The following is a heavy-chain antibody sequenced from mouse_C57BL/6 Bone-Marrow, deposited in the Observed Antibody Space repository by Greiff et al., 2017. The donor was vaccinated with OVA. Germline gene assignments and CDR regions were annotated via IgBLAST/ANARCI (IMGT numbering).Heavy chain of an antibody. V-gene: IGHV2-2*01. CDR2: IWSGGST. J-gene: IGHJ2*01. CDR3: ARNSPHYYGSSYDY. CDR1: GFSLTSYG. D-gene: IGHD1-1*01. Sequence: VKLQESGPGLVQPSQSLSITCTVSGFSLTSYGVHWVRQSPGKGLEWLGVIWSGGSTDYNAAFISRLSISKDNSKSQVFFKMNSLQADDTAIYYCARNSPHYYGSSYDYWGQGTTLTVSS.